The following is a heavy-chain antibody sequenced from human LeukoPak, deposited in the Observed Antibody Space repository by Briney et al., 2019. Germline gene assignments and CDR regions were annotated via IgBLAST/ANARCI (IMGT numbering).Heavy chain of an antibody. D-gene: IGHD2-15*01. V-gene: IGHV3-23*01. CDR3: AKGAASRCRGALCYPFDC. CDR2: VIGSGVDT. CDR1: GFSFSDYS. J-gene: IGHJ4*02. Sequence: QPGVSLRLSCTASGFSFSDYSMTWVRQAPGKGLEWVASVIGSGVDTYHAVSVKGRVTVSRDNSKNTLYLQMTSLRAEDTAVYYCAKGAASRCRGALCYPFDCWGQGTLVTVSS.